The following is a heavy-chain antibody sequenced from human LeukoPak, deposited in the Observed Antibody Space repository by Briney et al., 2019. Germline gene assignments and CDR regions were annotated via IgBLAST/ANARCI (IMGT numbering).Heavy chain of an antibody. Sequence: PGGSLRLSCAASGFTFSSYGMHWVRQAPGKGLEWVANIKQDGSEKYYVDSVKGRFTISRDYSKNTLYLHMNSLRAEDTAVYYCARDQAGSGHYADYWGQGTLVTVSS. CDR3: ARDQAGSGHYADY. V-gene: IGHV3-7*01. CDR1: GFTFSSYG. J-gene: IGHJ4*02. D-gene: IGHD3-10*01. CDR2: IKQDGSEK.